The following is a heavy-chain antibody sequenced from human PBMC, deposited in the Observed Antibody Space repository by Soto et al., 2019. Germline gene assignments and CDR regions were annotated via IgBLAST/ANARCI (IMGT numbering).Heavy chain of an antibody. Sequence: SETLSLTCTVSNASLSSFYWSWIRQPPGKGLEWIGYIYYSGSTNYNPSLKSRVTISVDTSKNQFSLKLSSVTAADTAVYYCARTTAMPNNWFDPWGQGTLVTVSS. CDR2: IYYSGST. CDR1: NASLSSFY. V-gene: IGHV4-59*01. J-gene: IGHJ5*02. CDR3: ARTTAMPNNWFDP. D-gene: IGHD5-18*01.